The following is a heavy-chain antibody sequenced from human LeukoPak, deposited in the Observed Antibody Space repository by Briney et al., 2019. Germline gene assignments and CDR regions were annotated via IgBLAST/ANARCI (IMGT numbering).Heavy chain of an antibody. CDR3: ARGSDYYYYYMDV. J-gene: IGHJ6*03. CDR1: GGTFSSYA. V-gene: IGHV1-69*13. CDR2: IIPIFGTA. Sequence: ASVKVSCKASGGTFSSYAISWVRQAPGQGLEWMGGIIPIFGTANYAQKFQGRVAITADESTSTAYMELSRLRSDDTAVYYCARGSDYYYYYMDVWGKGTTVTVSS.